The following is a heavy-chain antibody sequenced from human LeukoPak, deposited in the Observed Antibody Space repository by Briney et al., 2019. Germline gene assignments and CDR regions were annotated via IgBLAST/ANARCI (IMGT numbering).Heavy chain of an antibody. Sequence: SETLSLTCTVSGGSISSSSYYWGWIRQPPGKGLEWIGEINHSGSTNYNPSLKSRVTISVDTSKNQFSLKLSSVTAADTAVYYCARARSSVWFGDSTFDPWGQGTLVTVSS. J-gene: IGHJ5*02. CDR3: ARARSSVWFGDSTFDP. CDR1: GGSISSSSYY. CDR2: INHSGST. V-gene: IGHV4-39*07. D-gene: IGHD3-10*01.